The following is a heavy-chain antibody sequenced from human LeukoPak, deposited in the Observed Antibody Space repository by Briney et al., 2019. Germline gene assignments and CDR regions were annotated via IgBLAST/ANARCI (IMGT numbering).Heavy chain of an antibody. J-gene: IGHJ4*02. CDR3: ASSLDAAMVFDY. CDR2: IYYSGST. D-gene: IGHD5-18*01. CDR1: GGSISSYY. V-gene: IGHV4-59*01. Sequence: SETLSLTCTVSGGSISSYYWSWIRQPPGKGLEWIGYIYYSGSTNYNPSLKSRVTISVDTSKNQFSLKLSSVTAADTAVYYCASSLDAAMVFDYWGQGTLVTVSS.